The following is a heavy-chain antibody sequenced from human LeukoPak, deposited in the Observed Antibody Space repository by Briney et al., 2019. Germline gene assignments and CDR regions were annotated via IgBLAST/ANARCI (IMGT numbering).Heavy chain of an antibody. CDR3: ARGARNTVTASGVFDY. CDR2: IYSGGST. CDR1: GFTVSSNY. Sequence: PGGSLRLSCAASGFTVSSNYMSWVRQAPGKGLEWVSVIYSGGSTYYADSVKGRFTISRDNSKNTLCLQMNSLRAEDTAVYYCARGARNTVTASGVFDYWGQGTLVTVSS. V-gene: IGHV3-53*01. D-gene: IGHD4-17*01. J-gene: IGHJ4*02.